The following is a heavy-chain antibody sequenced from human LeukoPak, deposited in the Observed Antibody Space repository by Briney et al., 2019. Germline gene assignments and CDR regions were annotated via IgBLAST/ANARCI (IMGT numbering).Heavy chain of an antibody. CDR1: GFTFSNAW. CDR2: IKSKTDGGTT. CDR3: TTVERLRYFDWLLPYYYYYMDV. J-gene: IGHJ6*03. V-gene: IGHV3-15*01. D-gene: IGHD3-9*01. Sequence: GGSLRLSCAASGFTFSNAWMSWVRQAPGKGLEWVGRIKSKTDGGTTDYAAPVKGRFTISRDDSKNTLYLQMNSLKTEDTAVYYCTTVERLRYFDWLLPYYYYYMDVWGKGTTVTISS.